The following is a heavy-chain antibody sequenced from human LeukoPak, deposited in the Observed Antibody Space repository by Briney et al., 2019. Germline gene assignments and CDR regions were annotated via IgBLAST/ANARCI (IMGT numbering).Heavy chain of an antibody. J-gene: IGHJ4*02. CDR2: IIPIFGTA. V-gene: IGHV1-69*01. D-gene: IGHD1-1*01. CDR3: ARGVGTNYYFDY. CDR1: GGTFSIYA. Sequence: SVNVSFKASGGTFSIYAISWVRQAPGQGLEWMGGIIPIFGTANYAQKFQGRVTITADESTSTAYMELSSLRSEDTAVYYCARGVGTNYYFDYWGQGTLVTVSS.